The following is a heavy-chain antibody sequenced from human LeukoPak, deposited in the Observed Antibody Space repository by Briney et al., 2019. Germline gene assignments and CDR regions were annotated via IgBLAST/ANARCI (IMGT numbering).Heavy chain of an antibody. CDR3: ASHGIGSGSYYSPLGY. CDR2: IWHDASHT. V-gene: IGHV3-33*01. Sequence: GRSLRLSCAASGFSFSTYAMHWVRQAPGKGLEWVALIWHDASHTFYTDSVKGRFTISRDNSKNTVYLQMNSLRAEDTAVYYCASHGIGSGSYYSPLGYWGQGTLVTVSS. J-gene: IGHJ4*02. CDR1: GFSFSTYA. D-gene: IGHD3-10*01.